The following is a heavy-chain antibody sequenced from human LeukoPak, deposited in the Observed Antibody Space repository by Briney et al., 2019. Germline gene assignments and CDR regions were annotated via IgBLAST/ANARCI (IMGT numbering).Heavy chain of an antibody. D-gene: IGHD1-26*01. CDR3: ASLVGATYYFDY. CDR1: GGTFSSYA. V-gene: IGHV1-69*13. J-gene: IGHJ4*02. Sequence: SVKVSCKASGGTFSSYAISWVRQAPGQGLEWMGGIIPIFGTANYAQKFQGRVTITADESTSTAYMELSSLRSEDTAVYYCASLVGATYYFDYWGQGTLVTVSS. CDR2: IIPIFGTA.